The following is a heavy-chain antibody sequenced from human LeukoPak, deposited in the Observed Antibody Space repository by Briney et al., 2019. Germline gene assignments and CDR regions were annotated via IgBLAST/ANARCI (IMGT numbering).Heavy chain of an antibody. CDR3: ARGPGSGSYFAWFDS. J-gene: IGHJ5*01. D-gene: IGHD3-10*01. CDR2: INQSGST. Sequence: SETLSLTCAVYGGSFSGYYWNWIRQPPGKGLEWIGEINQSGSTEYNPSFESRVTISVDTSKNQLSLKLSSVTAADTAVYYCARGPGSGSYFAWFDSWGQGALVTVSS. CDR1: GGSFSGYY. V-gene: IGHV4-34*01.